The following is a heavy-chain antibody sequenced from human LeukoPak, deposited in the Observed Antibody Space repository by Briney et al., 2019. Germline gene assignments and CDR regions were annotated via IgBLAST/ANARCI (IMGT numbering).Heavy chain of an antibody. CDR3: AKDMNEAVAGAMSYGMDV. J-gene: IGHJ6*02. V-gene: IGHV3-9*01. CDR2: ISWNSGSI. CDR1: GFTFDDYA. Sequence: GGSLRLSCAASGFTFDDYAMHWVRHAPGKGLEWVSGISWNSGSIGYADSVKGRFTISRDNAKNSLYLQMNSLRAEDTALYYCAKDMNEAVAGAMSYGMDVWGQGATVTVSS. D-gene: IGHD6-19*01.